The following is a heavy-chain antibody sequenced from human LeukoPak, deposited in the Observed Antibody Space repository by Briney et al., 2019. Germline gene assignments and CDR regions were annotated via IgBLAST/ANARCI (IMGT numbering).Heavy chain of an antibody. J-gene: IGHJ4*02. Sequence: SETLSLTCTVSGGSISSSSYYWGWIRQPPGKGLEWIGSIYYSGSTYYNPYLKRRVTISVDTYKNQFSLKLSSVTAADTAVYYCARQAEYYDYVWGSYRYSDYWGQGTLVTVSS. CDR2: IYYSGST. CDR1: GGSISSSSYY. CDR3: ARQAEYYDYVWGSYRYSDY. D-gene: IGHD3-16*02. V-gene: IGHV4-39*01.